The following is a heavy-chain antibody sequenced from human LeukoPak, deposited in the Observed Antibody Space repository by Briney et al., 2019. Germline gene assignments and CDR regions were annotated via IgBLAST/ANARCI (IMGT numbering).Heavy chain of an antibody. Sequence: SETLSLTCAVYGGSFSGYYWNWIRQPPGKGLEWIGEINHSGSTNYNPSLKSRVTISVDTSKNQFSLKLSSVTAADTAVYYCARRRITMVRGVIDYWGQGTLVTVSS. J-gene: IGHJ4*02. CDR1: GGSFSGYY. D-gene: IGHD3-10*01. V-gene: IGHV4-34*01. CDR2: INHSGST. CDR3: ARRRITMVRGVIDY.